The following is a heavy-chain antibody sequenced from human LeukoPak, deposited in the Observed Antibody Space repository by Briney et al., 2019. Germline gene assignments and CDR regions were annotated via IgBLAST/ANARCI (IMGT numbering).Heavy chain of an antibody. J-gene: IGHJ4*02. V-gene: IGHV3-21*01. CDR3: ARGGGNFDY. Sequence: PGGSLRLSCAASEFTFSSYTINLGRQAPGKGLEWVSSISSTSTYISYADSVKGRFTISRDNAKNSLYLQMNSLRAEDTSVYYCARGGGNFDYWGQGTLVTVSS. CDR2: ISSTSTYI. D-gene: IGHD2-15*01. CDR1: EFTFSSYT.